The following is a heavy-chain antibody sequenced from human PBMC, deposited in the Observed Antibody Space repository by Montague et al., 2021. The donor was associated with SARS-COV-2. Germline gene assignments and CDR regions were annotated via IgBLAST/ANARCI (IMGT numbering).Heavy chain of an antibody. J-gene: IGHJ4*02. Sequence: SLRLSCAASGFTFNSYAMHWVRQAPGKGLEWVAVISYDGSNKYYADSVKGRFTISRDNSKNTLYLQMNSLRAEDTAGYYCASEMIAVAGTAPFDYWGQGILVTVSS. D-gene: IGHD6-19*01. CDR1: GFTFNSYA. CDR2: ISYDGSNK. V-gene: IGHV3-30-3*01. CDR3: ASEMIAVAGTAPFDY.